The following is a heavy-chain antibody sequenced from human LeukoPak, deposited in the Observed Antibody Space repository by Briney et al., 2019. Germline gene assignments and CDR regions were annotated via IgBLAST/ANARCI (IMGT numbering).Heavy chain of an antibody. CDR3: AKEKAIGTINYGLDV. Sequence: PGRSLRLSCAASGFIFDTYGMLWVRQAPGKGLEWVAVIAYDGSNQYHADSVKGRFTISRDNSKNTLYLQMYSLRGEDTAVYYCAKEKAIGTINYGLDVWGQGTTVTVSS. CDR1: GFIFDTYG. V-gene: IGHV3-30*18. D-gene: IGHD1-1*01. J-gene: IGHJ6*02. CDR2: IAYDGSNQ.